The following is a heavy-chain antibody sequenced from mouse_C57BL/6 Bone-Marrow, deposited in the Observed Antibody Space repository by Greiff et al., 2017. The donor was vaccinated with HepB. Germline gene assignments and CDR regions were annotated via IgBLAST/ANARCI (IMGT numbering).Heavy chain of an antibody. J-gene: IGHJ2*01. V-gene: IGHV1-54*01. D-gene: IGHD1-1*01. CDR3: ARGITKGY. CDR2: INPGSGGT. CDR1: GYAFTNYL. Sequence: VKLMESGAELVRPGTSVKVSCKASGYAFTNYLIEWVKQRPGQGLEWIGVINPGSGGTNYNEKFKGKATLTADKSSSTAYMQLSSLTSEDSAVYFCARGITKGYWGQGTTLTVSS.